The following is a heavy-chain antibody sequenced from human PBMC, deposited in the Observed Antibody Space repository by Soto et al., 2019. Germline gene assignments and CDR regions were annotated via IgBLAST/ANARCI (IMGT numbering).Heavy chain of an antibody. Sequence: QVHLLQSGAEVKRPGASVKVSCKGSGYTFTTYGITWVRQAPGQGLEWVGWISAHNGNTNYAQKLQGRVTVTRDTSTSTAYMELRSLRSDDTAVYYFARGRYGDYWGQGALVTVSS. D-gene: IGHD1-1*01. V-gene: IGHV1-18*01. CDR3: ARGRYGDY. J-gene: IGHJ4*02. CDR2: ISAHNGNT. CDR1: GYTFTTYG.